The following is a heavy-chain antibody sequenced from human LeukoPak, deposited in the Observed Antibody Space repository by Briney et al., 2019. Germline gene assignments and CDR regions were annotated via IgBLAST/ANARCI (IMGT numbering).Heavy chain of an antibody. Sequence: SVKVSCKASGGTFSSYAISWVRQAPGQGLEWMGGIIPSFGTANCAQKFQGRVTITTDKSTSTAYMELSSLRSEDTAVYYCASSFVVVTASLHFQHWGQGTLVTVSS. CDR3: ASSFVVVTASLHFQH. J-gene: IGHJ1*01. CDR2: IIPSFGTA. CDR1: GGTFSSYA. D-gene: IGHD2-21*02. V-gene: IGHV1-69*05.